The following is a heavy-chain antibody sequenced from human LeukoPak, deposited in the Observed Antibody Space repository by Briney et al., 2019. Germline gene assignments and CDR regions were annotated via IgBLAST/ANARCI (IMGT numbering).Heavy chain of an antibody. D-gene: IGHD1-1*01. CDR3: ARRAFAVPAEYYFDY. Sequence: SESLSLTCAVYGGSFSVYYWGWIHQPPGKGLECIGCIYYIGGSYFNPSLKSRVTISVDTSKNQFSLKLSSVTAADTAVYYCARRAFAVPAEYYFDYWGQGTLVTVSS. CDR1: GGSFSVYY. CDR2: IYYIGGS. V-gene: IGHV4-34*01. J-gene: IGHJ4*02.